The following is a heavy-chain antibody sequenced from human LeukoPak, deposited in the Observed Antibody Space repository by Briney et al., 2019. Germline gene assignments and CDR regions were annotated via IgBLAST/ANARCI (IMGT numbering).Heavy chain of an antibody. Sequence: SQTLSLTCTVSGGSISSGGYYWSWIRQHPGKGLEWIGYIYYSGSTNYNPSLKSRVTISVDTSKNQFSLKLSSVTAADTAVYYCARGRKYYDILTGYSLQFDYWGQGTLVTVSS. CDR3: ARGRKYYDILTGYSLQFDY. D-gene: IGHD3-9*01. V-gene: IGHV4-31*03. CDR2: IYYSGST. CDR1: GGSISSGGYY. J-gene: IGHJ4*02.